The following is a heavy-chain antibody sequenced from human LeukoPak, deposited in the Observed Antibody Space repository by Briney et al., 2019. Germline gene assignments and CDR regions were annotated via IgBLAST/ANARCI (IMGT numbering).Heavy chain of an antibody. CDR2: ISTNGDST. CDR1: GFTFSFYA. Sequence: PGGSLRLSCAASGFTFSFYAMHWVRQAPGKGLESVSAISTNGDSTYYVKSVKDRFTISRDDSKKTLYLQMGSLRVEDMAVYYCAREVDGGFDPWGQGTLVTVSS. D-gene: IGHD3-16*01. V-gene: IGHV3-64*01. J-gene: IGHJ5*02. CDR3: AREVDGGFDP.